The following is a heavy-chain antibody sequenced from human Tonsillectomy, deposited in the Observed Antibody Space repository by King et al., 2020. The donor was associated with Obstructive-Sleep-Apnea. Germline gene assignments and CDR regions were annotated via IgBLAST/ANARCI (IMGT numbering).Heavy chain of an antibody. J-gene: IGHJ4*02. CDR1: GGSISSYY. Sequence: QLQESGPGLVKPSETLSLTCTVSGGSISSYYWSWIRQPPGKGLEWIGYIYYSGSTNYNPSLKSRVTISVDTSKNQFSLKLSSVTAADTAVYYCARFVGATVTTYDYWGQGTLVTVSS. D-gene: IGHD4-17*01. CDR3: ARFVGATVTTYDY. V-gene: IGHV4-59*01. CDR2: IYYSGST.